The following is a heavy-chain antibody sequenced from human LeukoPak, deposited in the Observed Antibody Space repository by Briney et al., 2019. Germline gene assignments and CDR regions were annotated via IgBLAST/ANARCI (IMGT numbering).Heavy chain of an antibody. CDR1: GYSISSGYY. V-gene: IGHV4-38-2*02. CDR3: ARGDYYGSAPYGMDV. CDR2: IYHSGST. Sequence: KPSETLSLTCTVSGYSISSGYYWGWIRPPPGKGLEWIGSIYHSGSTSYNPSLKSRVTISVDTSKNQFSLKLSSVTAADTAVYYCARGDYYGSAPYGMDVWGQGTTVTVSS. D-gene: IGHD3-10*01. J-gene: IGHJ6*02.